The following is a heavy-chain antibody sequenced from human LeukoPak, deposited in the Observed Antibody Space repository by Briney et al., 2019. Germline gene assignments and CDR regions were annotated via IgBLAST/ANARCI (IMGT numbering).Heavy chain of an antibody. CDR3: ARRSRSQGIRTGFDY. D-gene: IGHD6-13*01. V-gene: IGHV4-34*01. Sequence: PSETLSLTCAVYGGSFSGYYWSWIRQPPGKGLEWIGSIYYSGSAYYNPSLKSRVTISVDTSKNQFSLKLSSVTAADTAVYYCARRSRSQGIRTGFDYWGQGTLVTVSS. CDR1: GGSFSGYY. CDR2: IYYSGSA. J-gene: IGHJ4*02.